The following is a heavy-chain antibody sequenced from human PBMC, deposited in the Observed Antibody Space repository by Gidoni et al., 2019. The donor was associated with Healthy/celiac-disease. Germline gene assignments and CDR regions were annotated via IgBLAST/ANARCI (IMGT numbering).Heavy chain of an antibody. CDR3: AKTAMVTKYYYYGMDV. J-gene: IGHJ6*02. D-gene: IGHD5-18*01. V-gene: IGHV3-23*04. CDR2: ISGSGGST. Sequence: EVQLVESGGGLVQPGGSLRLSCAASGFTFSSYAMRWVRQAPGKGLEWVSSISGSGGSTYYADSVKGLFTISRDNSKNTLYLQMNSLRAEDTAVYYCAKTAMVTKYYYYGMDVWGQGTTVTVSS. CDR1: GFTFSSYA.